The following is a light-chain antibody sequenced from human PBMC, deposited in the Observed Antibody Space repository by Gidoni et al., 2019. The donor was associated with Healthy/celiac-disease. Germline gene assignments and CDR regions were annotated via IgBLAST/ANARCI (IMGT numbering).Light chain of an antibody. CDR2: GKN. V-gene: IGLV3-19*01. CDR1: SLRSYY. Sequence: SSELTQEPAVSVALGQTVRITCPGDSLRSYYASWYQQKPGQAPVLVIYGKNNRPSGIQDRFSGSSSGNTASLTITGAQAEDEADYYCNSRDSSGNVVFGGGTKLTVL. J-gene: IGLJ2*01. CDR3: NSRDSSGNVV.